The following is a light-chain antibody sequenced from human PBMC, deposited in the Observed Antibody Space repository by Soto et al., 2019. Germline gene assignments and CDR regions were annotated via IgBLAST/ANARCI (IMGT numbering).Light chain of an antibody. J-gene: IGLJ1*01. CDR1: SSDVGGYNY. V-gene: IGLV2-14*01. CDR2: DVS. CDR3: SSYTASSAPYV. Sequence: QSALTQPASVSGSPGQSITISCTGTSSDVGGYNYVSWYQQHPDKAPKLMIYDVSNRPSGVSNRFSGSKSGNTASLTISGLQAEEEADYYCSSYTASSAPYVFGTGTKLTVL.